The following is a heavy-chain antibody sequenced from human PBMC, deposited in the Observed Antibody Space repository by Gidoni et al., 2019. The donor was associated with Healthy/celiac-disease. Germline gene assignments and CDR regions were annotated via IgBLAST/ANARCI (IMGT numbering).Heavy chain of an antibody. V-gene: IGHV4-59*08. J-gene: IGHJ4*02. CDR3: ARLDSSGYYLDY. D-gene: IGHD3-22*01. CDR2: IYYSGST. CDR1: GGSISSYY. Sequence: QVQLQESGPGLVKPSETLSLTCTVSGGSISSYYWSWIRQPPGKGLEWIGYIYYSGSTNYNPSLKSRVTISVDTSKNQFSLKLSSVTAADTAVYYCARLDSSGYYLDYWGQGTLVTVSS.